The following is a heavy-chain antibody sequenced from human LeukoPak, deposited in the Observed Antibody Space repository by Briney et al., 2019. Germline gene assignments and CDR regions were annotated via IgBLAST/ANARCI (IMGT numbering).Heavy chain of an antibody. CDR1: GYTFTKYY. J-gene: IGHJ5*02. CDR3: ARGPSNYGSGSYLRWFDP. D-gene: IGHD3-10*01. V-gene: IGHV1-46*01. Sequence: GASVKVSCKASGYTFTKYYMHWVRQAPGQGLEWMGTINPSGGDTRHAHKFQGRVTVTRDKSTSTVYMELRSLRSEDTAVYYCARGPSNYGSGSYLRWFDPWGQGTLVTVSS. CDR2: INPSGGDT.